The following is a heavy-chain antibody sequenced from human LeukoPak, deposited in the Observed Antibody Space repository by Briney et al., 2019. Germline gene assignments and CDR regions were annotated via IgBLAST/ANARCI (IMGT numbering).Heavy chain of an antibody. V-gene: IGHV3-23*01. CDR3: AKFLMNYDSSGYPDY. CDR1: GFTFSSYG. CDR2: ISGSGGST. Sequence: GGSLRLSCAASGFTFSSYGMTWVRQTPGKGLEWVSSISGSGGSTYYGDSVKGRFTISRDNSKNTLYLQMNSLRVEDTAIYYCAKFLMNYDSSGYPDYWGQGTLVTVSS. J-gene: IGHJ4*02. D-gene: IGHD3-22*01.